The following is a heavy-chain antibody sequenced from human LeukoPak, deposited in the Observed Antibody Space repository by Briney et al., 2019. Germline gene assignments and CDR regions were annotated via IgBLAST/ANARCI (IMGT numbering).Heavy chain of an antibody. Sequence: GGSLRLSCAASGFAVSSYYMSWVRQAPGQGLDWVSILYSGGSAFYSDSVKGRFSISRDNSRNTLYLQMNSLRAEDTAVYYCARVYSGYDYYSSWGQGTLVTVSS. J-gene: IGHJ5*02. D-gene: IGHD5-12*01. CDR2: LYSGGSA. CDR1: GFAVSSYY. CDR3: ARVYSGYDYYSS. V-gene: IGHV3-66*01.